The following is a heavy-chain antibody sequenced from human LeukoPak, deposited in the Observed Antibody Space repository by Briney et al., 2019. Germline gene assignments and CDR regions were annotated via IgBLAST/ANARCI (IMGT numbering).Heavy chain of an antibody. D-gene: IGHD6-13*01. J-gene: IGHJ4*02. CDR3: AKRDYSSSWYEDY. CDR1: GFTFSSYA. V-gene: IGHV3-23*01. CDR2: ISGSGGST. Sequence: GGSLRLSCAASGFTFSSYAMSWVRQAPGEGLEWFSAISGSGGSTYYADSVKGRFTISRDNSKNTLYLQMNSLRAEDRAVYYCAKRDYSSSWYEDYWGQGTLVTVSS.